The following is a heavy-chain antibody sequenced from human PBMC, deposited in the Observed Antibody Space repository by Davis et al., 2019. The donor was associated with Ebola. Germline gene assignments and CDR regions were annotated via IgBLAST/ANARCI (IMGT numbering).Heavy chain of an antibody. CDR1: GGSISSGGYY. V-gene: IGHV4-31*03. J-gene: IGHJ6*02. CDR2: IYYSGST. CDR3: ARDRGSGYYYRYYYYGMDV. D-gene: IGHD3-22*01. Sequence: PSETLSLTCTVSGGSISSGGYYWSWIRQHPGKGLEWIGYIYYSGSTYYNPSLKSRVTISVDTSKNQFSLKLSSVTAADTAVYYCARDRGSGYYYRYYYYGMDVWGQGTTVTVSS.